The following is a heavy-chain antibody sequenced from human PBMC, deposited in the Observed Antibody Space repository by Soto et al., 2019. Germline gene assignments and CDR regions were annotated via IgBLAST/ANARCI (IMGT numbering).Heavy chain of an antibody. CDR3: SSQFCSSTSCGYYYYYMDV. CDR2: INPSGGST. Sequence: ASVKVSCKASGYTFTSYYMHWVRQAPGQGLEWMGIINPSGGSTSYAQKIQGRVTLTRDTSTSTVYMELSSLKSEDTAVYFCSSQFCSSTSCGYYYYYMDVWGKATTVTVSS. V-gene: IGHV1-46*03. CDR1: GYTFTSYY. J-gene: IGHJ6*03. D-gene: IGHD2-2*01.